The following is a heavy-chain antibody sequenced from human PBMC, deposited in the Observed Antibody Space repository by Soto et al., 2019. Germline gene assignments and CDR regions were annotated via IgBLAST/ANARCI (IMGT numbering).Heavy chain of an antibody. V-gene: IGHV4-31*03. Sequence: SETLSLTCIVSGGSINRDGYYWSWIRQLPGEGLEWIGYIYNSGSTSYNPSLRSRVTISLDTSKNQFSLKLTSVTAADTAVYYCARDASWHASASHFWGRGTLLTVSS. CDR1: GGSINRDGYY. J-gene: IGHJ3*01. CDR2: IYNSGST. D-gene: IGHD6-13*01. CDR3: ARDASWHASASHF.